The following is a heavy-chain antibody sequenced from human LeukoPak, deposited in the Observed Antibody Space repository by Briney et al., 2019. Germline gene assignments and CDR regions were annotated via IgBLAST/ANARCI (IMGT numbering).Heavy chain of an antibody. D-gene: IGHD3-22*01. J-gene: IGHJ4*02. CDR2: IYPGDSDT. Sequence: GESLKISCKGSGYSFTSYWIGWVRQMPGKGLEWMGIIYPGDSDTRYSPSFQGQVTISADKSISTAYLQWSSLKASDTAMYYCARDLFGGYYDSSGYSPFDYWGQGTLVTDSS. CDR1: GYSFTSYW. V-gene: IGHV5-51*01. CDR3: ARDLFGGYYDSSGYSPFDY.